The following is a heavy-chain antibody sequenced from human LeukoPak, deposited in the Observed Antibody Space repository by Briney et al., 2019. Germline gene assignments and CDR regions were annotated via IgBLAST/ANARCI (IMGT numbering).Heavy chain of an antibody. CDR1: VGSLSRGGES. V-gene: IGHV4-30-4*07. D-gene: IGHD2-8*01. J-gene: IGHJ6*03. CDR2: IYYSGST. Sequence: SETLSLTCAVSVGSLSRGGESWSWIRQPPGEGLEWNGYIYYSGSTYYNPSRKSRVTISVDKSKNQFSLKLSSVTAADTAVYYCARAVSPYYYMDVWGKGTTVTVSS. CDR3: ARAVSPYYYMDV.